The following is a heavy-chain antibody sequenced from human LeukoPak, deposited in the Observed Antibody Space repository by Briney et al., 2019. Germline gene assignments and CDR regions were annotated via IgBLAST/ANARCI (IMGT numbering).Heavy chain of an antibody. V-gene: IGHV4-38-2*02. CDR2: IYHSGST. CDR1: GYSISSGYY. Sequence: SETLSLTCTVSGYSISSGYYWGWIRQPPGKGLEWIGSIYHSGSTYYNPSLKSRVTISVDTSKDQFSLKLSSVTAADTAVYYCARGQQQLVRDPDWFDPWGQGTLVTVSS. CDR3: ARGQQQLVRDPDWFDP. J-gene: IGHJ5*02. D-gene: IGHD6-13*01.